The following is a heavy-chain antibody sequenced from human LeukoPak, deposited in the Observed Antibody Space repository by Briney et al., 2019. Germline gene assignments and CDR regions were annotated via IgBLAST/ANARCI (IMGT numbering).Heavy chain of an antibody. J-gene: IGHJ5*02. V-gene: IGHV1-69*04. CDR2: IIPILGIA. D-gene: IGHD3-16*02. Sequence: ASVKVSCKASGGTFSSYAISWVRQAPGQGLEWMGRIIPILGIANYAQKFQGRVTITADKSTSTAYMELSSLRSEDTAVYYCARDLRAPSWTYNWFDPWGQGTLVTVSS. CDR3: ARDLRAPSWTYNWFDP. CDR1: GGTFSSYA.